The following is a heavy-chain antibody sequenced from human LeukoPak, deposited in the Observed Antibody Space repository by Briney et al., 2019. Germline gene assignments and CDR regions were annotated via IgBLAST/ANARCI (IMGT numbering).Heavy chain of an antibody. CDR3: ARGRVGARAEYFQH. Sequence: PGGSLRLSCAASGFTFSSYEMNWVRQAPGKGLEWVSYISSSGTTIYYADSVKGRFTISRDNAKNSLYLQMNSLRVEDTAVYYCARGRVGARAEYFQHWGQGTLVTVSS. CDR2: ISSSGTTI. D-gene: IGHD1-26*01. J-gene: IGHJ1*01. CDR1: GFTFSSYE. V-gene: IGHV3-48*03.